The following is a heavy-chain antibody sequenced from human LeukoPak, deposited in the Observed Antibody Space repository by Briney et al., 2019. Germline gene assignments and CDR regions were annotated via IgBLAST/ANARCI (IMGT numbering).Heavy chain of an antibody. D-gene: IGHD3/OR15-3a*01. CDR1: GFTFDDYA. J-gene: IGHJ4*02. CDR2: ISWNSGSI. CDR3: AMDLS. V-gene: IGHV3-9*01. Sequence: AGGSLRLSCAASGFTFDDYAMHWVRQAPGKGLEWVSGISWNSGSIGYADSVKGRFTISRDNAKNSLYLQMYSLRAEDTALYYCAMDLSWGQGTLVTVSS.